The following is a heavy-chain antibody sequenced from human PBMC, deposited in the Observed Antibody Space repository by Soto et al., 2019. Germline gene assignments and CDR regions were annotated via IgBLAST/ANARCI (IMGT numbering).Heavy chain of an antibody. J-gene: IGHJ6*02. CDR1: GGTFSSYA. CDR2: IIPIFGTA. Sequence: SVKVSCKASGGTFSSYAISWVRQAPGQGLEWMGGIIPIFGTANYAQKFQGRVTITADESTSTAYMELSSLRSEDTAVYYCARGSGSSSLSYYYYGMDVWGQGTTVTVSS. V-gene: IGHV1-69*13. D-gene: IGHD1-26*01. CDR3: ARGSGSSSLSYYYYGMDV.